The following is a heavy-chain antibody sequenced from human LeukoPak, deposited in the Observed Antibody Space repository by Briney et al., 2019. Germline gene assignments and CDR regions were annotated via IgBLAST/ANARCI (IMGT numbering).Heavy chain of an antibody. CDR3: ARVNVPPYDFWSGYYGSKGYYYYYMDV. D-gene: IGHD3-3*01. V-gene: IGHV1-24*01. CDR1: GYTLTELS. J-gene: IGHJ6*03. Sequence: ASVKVSCKVSGYTLTELSMHWVRQAPGKGLEWMGGFDPEDGETIYAQKFQGRVTMTTDTSTSTAYMELRSLRSDDTAVYYCARVNVPPYDFWSGYYGSKGYYYYYMDVWGKGTTVTVSS. CDR2: FDPEDGET.